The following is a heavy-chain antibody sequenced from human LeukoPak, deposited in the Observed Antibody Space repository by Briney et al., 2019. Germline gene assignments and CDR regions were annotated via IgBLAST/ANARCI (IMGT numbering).Heavy chain of an antibody. V-gene: IGHV1-8*03. J-gene: IGHJ4*02. CDR2: MNPNSGNT. CDR3: AREGGSGSYGVY. CDR1: GYTFTSYD. Sequence: ASVKVSCKASGYTFTSYDINWVRQATGQGLEWMGWMNPNSGNTGYAQKFQGRVTITRNTSISTAYMELSRLRSDDTAVYYCAREGGSGSYGVYWGQGTLVTVSS. D-gene: IGHD1-26*01.